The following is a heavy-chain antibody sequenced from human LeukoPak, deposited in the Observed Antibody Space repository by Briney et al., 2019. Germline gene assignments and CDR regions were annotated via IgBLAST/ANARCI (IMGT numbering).Heavy chain of an antibody. J-gene: IGHJ4*02. V-gene: IGHV4-59*01. Sequence: PSETLSLPCSVSGGSISGYYWSWIRQPPGKGLEWIGYIFYSRSTSYNPSLRSRVTISVNTSKNQFSLRLSSVTAADTAQYYCARRPPAEYSFDSWGQGTLVTVSS. CDR3: ARRPPAEYSFDS. CDR2: IFYSRST. D-gene: IGHD5-18*01. CDR1: GGSISGYY.